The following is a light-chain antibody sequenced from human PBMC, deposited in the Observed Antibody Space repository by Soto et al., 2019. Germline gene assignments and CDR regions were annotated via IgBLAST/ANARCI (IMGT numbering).Light chain of an antibody. V-gene: IGKV1-5*03. CDR2: KAS. J-gene: IGKJ2*01. Sequence: DIQMTQSPSTLSASVGDRVTITCRASRSISSCLAWYQQKPGKAPKLLMFKASTLETGVPPRFRGSGSGTDFSLTISSLQPDDFATYHCQQYDDLSAFGQGTRLEI. CDR3: QQYDDLSA. CDR1: RSISSC.